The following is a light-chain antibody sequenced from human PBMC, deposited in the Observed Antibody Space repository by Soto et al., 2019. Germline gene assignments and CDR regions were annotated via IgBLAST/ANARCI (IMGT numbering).Light chain of an antibody. J-gene: IGKJ2*01. CDR2: KAS. Sequence: IQMTQSPSTLSASVGDRVTITCRATQIISHWLAWYQQKPGKAPKLLISKASTLASGAPSRFSGGISGTDFTLTITGLQPDDFATYYCQRYSVYPRTFGQGTKLDI. CDR1: QIISHW. CDR3: QRYSVYPRT. V-gene: IGKV1-5*03.